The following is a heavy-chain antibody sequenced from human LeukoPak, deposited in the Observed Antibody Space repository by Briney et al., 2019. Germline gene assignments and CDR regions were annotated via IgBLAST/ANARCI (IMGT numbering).Heavy chain of an antibody. CDR2: ISYDGSNK. Sequence: PGRSLRLSCAASGFTFSSYAMHWVRQAPGKGLEWVAVISYDGSNKYYADSVKGRFTISRDNSKNTLYLQMNSLRAEDTAVYYCAKETYYDILTGYPPSYYYYGMDVWGQGTTVTVSS. CDR3: AKETYYDILTGYPPSYYYYGMDV. CDR1: GFTFSSYA. V-gene: IGHV3-30-3*02. D-gene: IGHD3-9*01. J-gene: IGHJ6*02.